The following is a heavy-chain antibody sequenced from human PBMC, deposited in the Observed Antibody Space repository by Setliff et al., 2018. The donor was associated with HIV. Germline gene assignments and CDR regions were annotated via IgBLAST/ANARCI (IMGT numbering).Heavy chain of an antibody. D-gene: IGHD7-27*01. V-gene: IGHV3-30*02. CDR3: AKAPGDLYYYYYMDV. Sequence: GGSLRLSCAPSEFTFSSYGMHWVRQAPGKGLEWVAVIWYDGSNKYYADSVKGRFTISRDTSKNTLFLQINSLRPEDTAVYYCAKAPGDLYYYYYMDVWGKGTTVTVSS. CDR2: IWYDGSNK. J-gene: IGHJ6*03. CDR1: EFTFSSYG.